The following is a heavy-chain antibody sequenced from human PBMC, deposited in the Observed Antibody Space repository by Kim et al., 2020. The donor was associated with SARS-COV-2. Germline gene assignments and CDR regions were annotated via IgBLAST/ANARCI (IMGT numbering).Heavy chain of an antibody. J-gene: IGHJ4*02. CDR3: ARHVSFEYDSSGYPRPYCDF. CDR2: IYPSDSET. D-gene: IGHD3-22*01. V-gene: IGHV5-51*01. CDR1: GYGFSSFW. Sequence: GESLQISCKASGYGFSSFWIGWVRQLPGKGLEWMGIIYPSDSETRYSPSFQGQVTISADESTNTAYLQWNSLKASDTAMYFCARHVSFEYDSSGYPRPYCDFWGQGTLVTVSS.